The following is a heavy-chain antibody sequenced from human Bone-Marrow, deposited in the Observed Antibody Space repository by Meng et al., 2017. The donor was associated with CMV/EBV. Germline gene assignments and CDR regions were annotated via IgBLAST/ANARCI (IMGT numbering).Heavy chain of an antibody. J-gene: IGHJ4*02. CDR2: ISHSGNS. D-gene: IGHD3-3*02. Sequence: SETLSLTCTVSAYSISSAYFWGWIRQPPGQGLEWIGSISHSGNSYYNPSLRSRVTMSLDTSKNQFSLRLSSVTAADTAVYYCARDPSYRISSSYFDRWGQGTLVTVSS. CDR3: ARDPSYRISSSYFDR. CDR1: AYSISSAYF. V-gene: IGHV4-38-2*02.